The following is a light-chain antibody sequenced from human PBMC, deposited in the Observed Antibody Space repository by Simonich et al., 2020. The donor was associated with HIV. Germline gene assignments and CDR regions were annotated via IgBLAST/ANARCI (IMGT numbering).Light chain of an antibody. Sequence: EIVLTQSPATLSLSPGERATLPCRASQSFSSYLAWYPQKPGQAHRLLIYDASNRATGIPARFSGSGSGTDFTLTISSLEPEDFAVYYCQQRSNWPLFGQGTKLEIK. CDR1: QSFSSY. CDR2: DAS. CDR3: QQRSNWPL. V-gene: IGKV3-11*01. J-gene: IGKJ2*01.